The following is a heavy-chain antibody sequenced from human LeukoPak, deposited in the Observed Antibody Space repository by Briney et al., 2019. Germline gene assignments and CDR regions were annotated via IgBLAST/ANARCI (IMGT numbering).Heavy chain of an antibody. V-gene: IGHV1-69*13. CDR2: IIPIFGTP. Sequence: SVKVSCKASGGTFSSYAISSVRQAPGQGLEWMGGIIPIFGTPNYAPKFQGRVTITADESTSTAYMELSSMRSEDTAAYYCATSRYSSGWYNWDYWGQGTLVTVSS. J-gene: IGHJ4*02. CDR1: GGTFSSYA. CDR3: ATSRYSSGWYNWDY. D-gene: IGHD6-19*01.